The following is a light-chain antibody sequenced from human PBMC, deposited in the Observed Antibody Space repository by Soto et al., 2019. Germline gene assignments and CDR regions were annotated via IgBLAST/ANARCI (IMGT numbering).Light chain of an antibody. CDR2: SAS. CDR3: QKFNTAPLT. CDR1: QDISVY. Sequence: DIQMTQSPSSLSASVGDRVTITCRASQDISVYLAWYQQKPGKVPKLLIYSASTLQSGVPSRFSGSGSGTDFTRTISSLQPEDVATYYCQKFNTAPLTFGQGTLLEIK. J-gene: IGKJ5*01. V-gene: IGKV1-27*01.